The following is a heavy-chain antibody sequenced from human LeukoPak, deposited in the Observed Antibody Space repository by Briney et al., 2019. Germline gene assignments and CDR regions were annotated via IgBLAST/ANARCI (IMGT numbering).Heavy chain of an antibody. D-gene: IGHD5-12*01. Sequence: SQTLSLTCTVSGGSISSGSYYWSWIRQPAGKGLEWIGRIYTSGSTNYNPSLKSRVTMSVDTSKNQFSLKLSSVTAADTAVYYCARAPSGYDLNWFDPWGQGTLVTVSS. J-gene: IGHJ5*02. V-gene: IGHV4-61*02. CDR3: ARAPSGYDLNWFDP. CDR1: GGSISSGSYY. CDR2: IYTSGST.